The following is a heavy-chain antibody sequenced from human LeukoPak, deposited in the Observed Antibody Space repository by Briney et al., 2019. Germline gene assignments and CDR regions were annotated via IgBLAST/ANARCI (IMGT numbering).Heavy chain of an antibody. V-gene: IGHV1-46*01. CDR2: IYPRDGST. CDR1: GYSFTSNY. Sequence: ASVKVSCKASGYSFTSNYIHWVRQAPGQGLEWMGMIYPRDGSTSYTQKFQGRVTVTRDTSTGTVHMELSGLRSEDTAVYYCARDQEAFDYWGQGTLVTVSS. CDR3: ARDQEAFDY. J-gene: IGHJ4*02.